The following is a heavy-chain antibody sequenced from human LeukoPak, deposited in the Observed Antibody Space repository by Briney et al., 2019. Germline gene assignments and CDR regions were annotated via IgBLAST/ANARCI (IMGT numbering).Heavy chain of an antibody. CDR2: ISGSGGST. V-gene: IGHV3-23*01. CDR1: GFTFSSYA. Sequence: GGSLRPSCAASGFTFSSYAMSWVRQAPGKGLEWVSAISGSGGSTYYADSVKGRFTISRDNSKNTLYLQTNSLRAEDTAVYYCANSPYSSGWSRREVDYWGQGTLVTVSS. CDR3: ANSPYSSGWSRREVDY. J-gene: IGHJ4*02. D-gene: IGHD6-19*01.